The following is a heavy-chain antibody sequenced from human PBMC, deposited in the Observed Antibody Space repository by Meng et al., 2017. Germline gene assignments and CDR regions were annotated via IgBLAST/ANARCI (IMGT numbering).Heavy chain of an antibody. CDR2: IKQDGSEK. J-gene: IGHJ4*02. D-gene: IGHD2/OR15-2a*01. CDR1: GFTVSSNY. CDR3: AKDILLQFDY. Sequence: GESLKISCAASGFTVSSNYMSWVRQAPGKGLEWVANIKQDGSEKYYVDSVKGRFTISRDNAKNSLYLQMNSLRAEDTAVYYCAKDILLQFDYWGQGTLVTVSS. V-gene: IGHV3-7*03.